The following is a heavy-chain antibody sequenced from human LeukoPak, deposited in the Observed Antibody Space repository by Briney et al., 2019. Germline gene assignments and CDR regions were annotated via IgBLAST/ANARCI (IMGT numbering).Heavy chain of an antibody. J-gene: IGHJ6*02. CDR2: LYSGGST. CDR3: ARDSETETGWCYYGMDV. D-gene: IGHD2-8*01. Sequence: GGSLRLSCAASGFTVSTNYMNWVRQAPGKGLEWVSVLYSGGSTYYAGSVKGRFTISRDNSKNTVYLQMKSLRAEDTAVYYCARDSETETGWCYYGMDVWGQGTTVTVSS. V-gene: IGHV3-53*01. CDR1: GFTVSTNY.